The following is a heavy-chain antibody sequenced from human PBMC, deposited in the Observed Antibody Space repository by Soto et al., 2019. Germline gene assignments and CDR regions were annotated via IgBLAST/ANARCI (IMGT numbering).Heavy chain of an antibody. CDR3: ARWYPRDGYNYYFDY. CDR2: LIPIFGTA. D-gene: IGHD5-12*01. Sequence: QVQLVQSGAEVKKPGSSVKVSCKASGGTFSSYAISWVRQAPGQGHEWMGGLIPIFGTANYAQTFQGRVTITADESTSTAYMELSRLRSEDTAVYYCARWYPRDGYNYYFDYWGQGTLVTVSS. V-gene: IGHV1-69*01. CDR1: GGTFSSYA. J-gene: IGHJ4*02.